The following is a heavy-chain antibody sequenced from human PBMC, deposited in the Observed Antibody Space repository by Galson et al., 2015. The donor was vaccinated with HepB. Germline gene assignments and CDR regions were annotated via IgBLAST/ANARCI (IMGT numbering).Heavy chain of an antibody. V-gene: IGHV3-48*02. CDR1: GFTFSSYS. D-gene: IGHD4-23*01. CDR3: ARGRYGGYPAWYFDL. CDR2: ISSSSSTI. Sequence: SLRLSCAASGFTFSSYSMNWVRQAPGKGLEWVSYISSSSSTIYYADSVKGRFTISRDNAKNSLYLQMNSLRDEDTAVYYCARGRYGGYPAWYFDLWGSGTLVTVSS. J-gene: IGHJ2*01.